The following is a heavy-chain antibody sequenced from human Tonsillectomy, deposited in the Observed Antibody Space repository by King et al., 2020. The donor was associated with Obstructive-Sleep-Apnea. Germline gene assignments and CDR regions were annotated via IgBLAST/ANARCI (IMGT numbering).Heavy chain of an antibody. J-gene: IGHJ4*02. Sequence: VQLVESGGGVVQPGRSLRLSCAASEFTFSDYTMHWVRQAPGKGLEWVAVISYDGNTEYYADSVKGRFTISRDNSKTTLYLQMNTPRAEDTALYYCAREIRSRNSYWGQGTLVTVSS. CDR1: EFTFSDYT. CDR2: ISYDGNTE. V-gene: IGHV3-30*04. D-gene: IGHD3-3*02. CDR3: AREIRSRNSY.